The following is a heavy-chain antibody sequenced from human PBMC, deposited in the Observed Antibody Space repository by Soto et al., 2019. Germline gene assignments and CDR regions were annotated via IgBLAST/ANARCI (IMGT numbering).Heavy chain of an antibody. CDR3: ARDRAADYDSSGYYYAWRDAFDI. D-gene: IGHD3-22*01. V-gene: IGHV1-69*01. Sequence: QVQLVQSGAEVKKPGSSVKVSCKASGGTFSSYAISWVRQAPGQGLEWMGGIIPIFGTANYAQKFQGRVTITADESTSTAYMELSSLRSEDTAVYYCARDRAADYDSSGYYYAWRDAFDIWGQGTMVTVSS. CDR2: IIPIFGTA. CDR1: GGTFSSYA. J-gene: IGHJ3*02.